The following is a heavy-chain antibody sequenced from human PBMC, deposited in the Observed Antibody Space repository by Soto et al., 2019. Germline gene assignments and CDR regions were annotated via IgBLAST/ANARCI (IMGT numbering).Heavy chain of an antibody. D-gene: IGHD4-17*01. CDR3: AKERQATTVTLPDY. V-gene: IGHV3-23*01. CDR2: ISGSGGIT. CDR1: GFTFSSYA. Sequence: EVQLLESGGGLVQPGGSLRLSCAASGFTFSSYAMSWVRQAPGKGLDWVSTISGSGGITYYADSVKGRFTMSRDNSKNTVYLQMNSLRAEDTAIYYCAKERQATTVTLPDYWGQGTLVTVSS. J-gene: IGHJ4*02.